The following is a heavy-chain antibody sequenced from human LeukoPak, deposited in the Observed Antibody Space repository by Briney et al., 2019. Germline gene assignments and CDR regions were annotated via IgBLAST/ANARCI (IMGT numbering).Heavy chain of an antibody. V-gene: IGHV3-23*01. CDR2: MSSVT. CDR3: AKAFFSGSGGNHKHFDS. CDR1: GFTFSSYE. Sequence: PGGSLRLSCAASGFTFSSYEMNWVRQAPGKGLEWVSAMSSVTYYADSVKGRFTISRDDSKSTLFLQMNSLRAEDTAVYYCAKAFFSGSGGNHKHFDSWGQGTLVTVSS. D-gene: IGHD3-10*01. J-gene: IGHJ4*02.